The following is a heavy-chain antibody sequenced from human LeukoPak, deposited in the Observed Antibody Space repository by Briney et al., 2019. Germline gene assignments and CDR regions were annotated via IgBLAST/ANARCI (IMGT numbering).Heavy chain of an antibody. J-gene: IGHJ6*03. V-gene: IGHV1-18*01. CDR2: ISAHNGIP. CDR1: GYSFTSYG. Sequence: GASVKVSCWASGYSFTSYGISWVRQAPGQGLEWMGWISAHNGIPNYAQKLQGRVTMTTDTSTSTAYMELRSLRSDDTAVYYCAREIIPAAKGEDDYYYYYMDVWGKGTTVTVSS. CDR3: AREIIPAAKGEDDYYYYYMDV. D-gene: IGHD2-2*01.